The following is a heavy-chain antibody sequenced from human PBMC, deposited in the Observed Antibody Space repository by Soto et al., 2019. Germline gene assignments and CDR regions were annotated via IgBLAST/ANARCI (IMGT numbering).Heavy chain of an antibody. J-gene: IGHJ4*02. CDR1: GFSLSTNEVS. V-gene: IGHV2-5*02. Sequence: QITLKESGPTVVKPTQTLTLTCTLSGFSLSTNEVSVGWIRQPPGKALEWLALIYWDDDKRYSPSLKNRLTTXKXXSKKQVVLTMTNMDPGDTATYYCAHRDGARFYFDYWGQGTLVTVTS. CDR2: IYWDDDK. CDR3: AHRDGARFYFDY.